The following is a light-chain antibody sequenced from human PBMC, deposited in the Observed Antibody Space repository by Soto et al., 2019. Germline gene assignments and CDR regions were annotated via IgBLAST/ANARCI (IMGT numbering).Light chain of an antibody. CDR1: QGISSA. V-gene: IGKV1D-13*01. Sequence: AIPLTQSPSSLSASVGDRVTITCRASQGISSALVWYQQKPGKAPKLLIYDASSLESGVPSRFSGSGSGTDFTLTISSLQPEDFATYYCQQFNNYPLFGQGTRLEIK. J-gene: IGKJ5*01. CDR3: QQFNNYPL. CDR2: DAS.